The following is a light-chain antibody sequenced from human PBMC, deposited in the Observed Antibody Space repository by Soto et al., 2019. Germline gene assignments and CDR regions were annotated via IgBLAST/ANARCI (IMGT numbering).Light chain of an antibody. Sequence: SYELTQPPSVSVAPGKTARITCGGNNIGSKSVHWYQQKPGQAPVLVIYYDSDRPSGIPERFSGSKSGNTATLTISRVEAGDEADYYWQVWDSSSDHKRVYVFGTGTKRTVL. CDR3: QVWDSSSDHKRVYV. V-gene: IGLV3-21*04. CDR1: NIGSKS. J-gene: IGLJ1*01. CDR2: YDS.